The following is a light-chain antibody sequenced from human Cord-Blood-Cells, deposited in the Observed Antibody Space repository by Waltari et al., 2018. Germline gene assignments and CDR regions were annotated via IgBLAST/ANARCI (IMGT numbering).Light chain of an antibody. J-gene: IGLJ3*02. Sequence: QSALTQPASVSGSPGQPITISCPGTSSDVGSYNLVPWYQQHPGKPPKLIVYEVLKRPSGVSTRFSGSKSGNTASLTLSGLQAEDEADYYCSSYAGRVFGGGTKLTVL. CDR1: SSDVGSYNL. CDR3: SSYAGRV. V-gene: IGLV2-23*02. CDR2: EVL.